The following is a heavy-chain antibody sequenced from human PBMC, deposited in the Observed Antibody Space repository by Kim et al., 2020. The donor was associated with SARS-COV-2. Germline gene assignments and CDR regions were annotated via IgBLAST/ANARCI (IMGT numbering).Heavy chain of an antibody. D-gene: IGHD2-15*01. Sequence: YADSGKARFTNSRDIPKNSVYLQLNSLRAEETAVYYCARDETPLVAFDVWGQGTVVIVSS. J-gene: IGHJ3*01. V-gene: IGHV3-21*03. CDR3: ARDETPLVAFDV.